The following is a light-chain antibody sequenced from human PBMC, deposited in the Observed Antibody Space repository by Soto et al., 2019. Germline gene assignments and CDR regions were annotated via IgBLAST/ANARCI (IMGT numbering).Light chain of an antibody. CDR3: QQRSNWIT. V-gene: IGKV3-11*01. Sequence: EILVPMSPATVSLSPGESASLYCRASQSVSRYLAWYQQKPGQAPRLLIYDASYRATGIPARFSGSGSGTDFTLTISRLEPEDFAIYYCQQRSNWITLGKGTQLEIK. CDR1: QSVSRY. J-gene: IGKJ5*01. CDR2: DAS.